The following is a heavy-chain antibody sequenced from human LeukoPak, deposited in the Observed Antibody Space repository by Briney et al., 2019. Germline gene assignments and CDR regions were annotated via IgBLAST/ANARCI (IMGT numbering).Heavy chain of an antibody. J-gene: IGHJ4*02. D-gene: IGHD5-18*01. Sequence: ASVKVSCKASGYTFTSYYMHWVRQAPGQGLEWMGIINPSGGSTSYAQKLQGRVTMTTDTSTSTAYMELRSLRSDDTAVYYCARDSYGYPEESPFDYWGQGTLVTVSS. V-gene: IGHV1-46*01. CDR2: INPSGGST. CDR1: GYTFTSYY. CDR3: ARDSYGYPEESPFDY.